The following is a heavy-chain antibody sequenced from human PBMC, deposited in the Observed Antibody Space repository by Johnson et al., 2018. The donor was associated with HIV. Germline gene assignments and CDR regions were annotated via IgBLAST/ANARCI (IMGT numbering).Heavy chain of an antibody. CDR1: RFTFTSYG. J-gene: IGHJ3*02. CDR3: AREGGGAAAAGTSDAFDI. Sequence: QVQLVESGGGVVQPGRSLRLSCAASRFTFTSYGMHWVRQAPGKGLEWVAVISYDGSNKYYADSVKGRFTISRDNSKNTLYLQMNSLRAEDTAVYYCAREGGGAAAAGTSDAFDIWGQGTMVTVSS. V-gene: IGHV3-30*03. D-gene: IGHD6-13*01. CDR2: ISYDGSNK.